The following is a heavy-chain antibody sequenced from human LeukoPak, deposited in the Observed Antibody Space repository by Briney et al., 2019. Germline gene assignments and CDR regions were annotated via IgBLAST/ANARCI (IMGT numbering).Heavy chain of an antibody. J-gene: IGHJ5*02. CDR2: IWYDGSNK. CDR1: GFTFSSYG. V-gene: IGHV3-33*01. D-gene: IGHD2-21*02. CDR3: AGWSAYCDGDCYSP. Sequence: GGSLRLSCAASGFTFSSYGMHWVRQAPGKGLEWVAVIWYDGSNKYYADSVKGRFTISRDNSKNTLYLQMNSLRAEDTAVYYCAGWSAYCDGDCYSPWGQGTLVTVSS.